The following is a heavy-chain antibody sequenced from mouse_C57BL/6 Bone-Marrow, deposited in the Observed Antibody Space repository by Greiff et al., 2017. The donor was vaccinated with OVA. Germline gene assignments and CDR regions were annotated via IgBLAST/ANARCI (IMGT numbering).Heavy chain of an antibody. J-gene: IGHJ2*01. Sequence: VQLQQSGAELMKPGASVKLSCKATGYTFTGYWIEWVKQRPGHGLEWIGEILPGSGDTNYNEKFKGKATFTADTSSNTAYMHLSSLTTEDYAIYYCARGNYYGSRVYFDYWGQGTTLTVSS. D-gene: IGHD1-1*01. V-gene: IGHV1-9*01. CDR2: ILPGSGDT. CDR3: ARGNYYGSRVYFDY. CDR1: GYTFTGYW.